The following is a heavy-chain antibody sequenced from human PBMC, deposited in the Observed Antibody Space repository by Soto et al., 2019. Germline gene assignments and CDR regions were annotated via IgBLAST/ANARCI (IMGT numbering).Heavy chain of an antibody. CDR1: GFTVSSNY. V-gene: IGHV3-53*01. D-gene: IGHD2-8*01. CDR2: IYSGGST. J-gene: IGHJ4*02. Sequence: EVQLVESGGGLIQPGGSLRLSCAASGFTVSSNYMSWVRQAAVKGLEWVSVIYSGGSTYSADSVKGRFTICRDNSKNTLYLQMNSLRAEDTAVYYCAREQGWYANWGQGTLITVSS. CDR3: AREQGWYAN.